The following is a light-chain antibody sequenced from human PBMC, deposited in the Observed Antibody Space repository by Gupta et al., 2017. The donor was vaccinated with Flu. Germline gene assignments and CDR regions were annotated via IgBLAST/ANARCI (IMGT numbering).Light chain of an antibody. V-gene: IGLV7-46*01. J-gene: IGLJ2*01. Sequence: QTVVIQEPSLTVSPGETVTLTCASSTEPVTSGHFPYWFQQRPGRALMTLLYDVDQRHPWTPARFSGYLLGAKAALTLWAAQAEDDDYYYCQHSCREGLVFGGGTMLTVL. CDR1: TEPVTSGHF. CDR3: QHSCREGLV. CDR2: DVD.